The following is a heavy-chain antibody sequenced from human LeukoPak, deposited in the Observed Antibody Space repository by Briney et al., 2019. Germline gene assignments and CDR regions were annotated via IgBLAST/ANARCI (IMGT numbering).Heavy chain of an antibody. V-gene: IGHV1-2*02. CDR1: GYTFSGYQ. CDR3: ARGAVSGTYRYLY. CDR2: INPNSGDI. Sequence: ASVTVSCKASGYTFSGYQIHWVRQAPGQGLEWMGWINPNSGDINYAQKFQGRVTMTSDTSISTAYMELSRLSSDDTAVYSCARGAVSGTYRYLYWGQGTLVTVSS. J-gene: IGHJ4*02. D-gene: IGHD3-16*02.